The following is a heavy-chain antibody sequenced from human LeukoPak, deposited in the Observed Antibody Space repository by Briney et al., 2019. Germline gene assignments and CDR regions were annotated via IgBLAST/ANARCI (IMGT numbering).Heavy chain of an antibody. J-gene: IGHJ4*02. CDR3: AKAGSYASFDY. V-gene: IGHV3-9*03. D-gene: IGHD1-26*01. CDR2: ISWNSDNI. CDR1: GFTFDDYA. Sequence: GGSLRLSCAASGFTFDDYAMHWVRQAPGKGLEWVSGISWNSDNIAYADSVKGRFTISRDNAKNSLYLQMNSLRTEDMALYYCAKAGSYASFDYWGQGTLVTVSS.